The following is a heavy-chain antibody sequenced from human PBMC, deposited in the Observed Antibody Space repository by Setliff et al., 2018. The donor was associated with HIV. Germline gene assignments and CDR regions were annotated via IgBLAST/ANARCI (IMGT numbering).Heavy chain of an antibody. CDR3: ARLASTRDWYFDL. J-gene: IGHJ2*01. Sequence: SETLSLTCTVSGGSISNSNYYWGWIRQPPGTGLEWVGSIYYIGTTYYNPSLKSRVTISIDTSKNDFSLKLTAVTAADTAMYYCARLASTRDWYFDLWGRGTLVTVSS. CDR1: GGSISNSNYY. V-gene: IGHV4-39*02. CDR2: IYYIGTT.